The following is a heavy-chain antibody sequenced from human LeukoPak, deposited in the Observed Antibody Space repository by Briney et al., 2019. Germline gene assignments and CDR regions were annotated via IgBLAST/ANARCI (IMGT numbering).Heavy chain of an antibody. V-gene: IGHV3-23*01. CDR1: GFTFSTYA. Sequence: GGSLRLSCAASGFTFSTYAMSWVRQAPGKGLEWVSTVANSGVDTYYADSVRGRYTISRDNSRNTLYLQINRLRAEDTAVFYCAKSHSVAQRGYFDYWGREPWSPSPQ. D-gene: IGHD4-23*01. CDR3: AKSHSVAQRGYFDY. J-gene: IGHJ4*02. CDR2: VANSGVDT.